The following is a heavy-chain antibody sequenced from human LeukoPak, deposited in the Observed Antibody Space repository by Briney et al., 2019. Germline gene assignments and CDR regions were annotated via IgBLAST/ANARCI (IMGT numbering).Heavy chain of an antibody. CDR3: ARAVDCSGGSCYPYNWFDP. J-gene: IGHJ5*02. CDR2: IYYSGST. Sequence: SETLSLTCTVSGGSISSSSYYWGWIRQPPGKGLEWIGSIYYSGSTYYNPSLKSRVTISVDTSKNQFSLKLSSVTAADTAVYYCARAVDCSGGSCYPYNWFDPWGQGTLVTVSS. V-gene: IGHV4-39*07. D-gene: IGHD2-15*01. CDR1: GGSISSSSYY.